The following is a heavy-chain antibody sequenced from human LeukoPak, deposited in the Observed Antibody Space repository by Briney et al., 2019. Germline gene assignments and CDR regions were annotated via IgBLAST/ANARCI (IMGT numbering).Heavy chain of an antibody. CDR3: AKVGAAVAGDFDY. CDR1: GFTFSNYA. D-gene: IGHD6-19*01. Sequence: GGSLRLSCAASGFTFSNYAMTWVRQAPGKGLECVSTISGGGDITHYADPVKGRFTISRDNSKNTLHLQMNSLRAEDTAVYYCAKVGAAVAGDFDYWGQGTLVTVSS. CDR2: ISGGGDIT. J-gene: IGHJ4*02. V-gene: IGHV3-23*01.